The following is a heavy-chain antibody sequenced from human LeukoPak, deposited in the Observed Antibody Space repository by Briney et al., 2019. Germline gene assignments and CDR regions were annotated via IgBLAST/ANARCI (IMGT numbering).Heavy chain of an antibody. V-gene: IGHV3-30*18. CDR2: ISYDGSNK. Sequence: PGGSLRLSCAASGFTFSSYGMHWVRQAPGKGLEWVAVISYDGSNKYYADSVKGRFTISRDNSKNTLYLQINSLRAEDTAVYYCAKEGDGDPRMDVWGQGTTVTVSS. J-gene: IGHJ6*02. CDR3: AKEGDGDPRMDV. D-gene: IGHD4-17*01. CDR1: GFTFSSYG.